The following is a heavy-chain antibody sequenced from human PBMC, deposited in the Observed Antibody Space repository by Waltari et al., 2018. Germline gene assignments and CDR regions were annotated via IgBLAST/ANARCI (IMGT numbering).Heavy chain of an antibody. CDR3: MDFDWLGA. Sequence: EMQLLASGGGLVQPGGSLSLSCAASGFTFSGYAMSWVRQAPGKGLEWVSAISGSGDSSYYADSVKGRFSISRDNSKNTLYLQMNSLRAEDTAIYYCMDFDWLGAWGQGTLVTVSS. V-gene: IGHV3-23*01. J-gene: IGHJ4*02. CDR2: ISGSGDSS. D-gene: IGHD3-9*01. CDR1: GFTFSGYA.